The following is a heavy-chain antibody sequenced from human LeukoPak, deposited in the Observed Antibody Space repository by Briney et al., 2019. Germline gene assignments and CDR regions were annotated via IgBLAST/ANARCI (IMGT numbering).Heavy chain of an antibody. Sequence: GASVKVSCKASGYTFTSYGISWVRQAPGQGLEWMGIINPSGGSTSYAQKFQGRVTMTRDTSTSTVYMELSSLRSEDTAVYYCARGKTLRFLEWLLSPCFDYWGQGTLVTVSS. J-gene: IGHJ4*02. CDR3: ARGKTLRFLEWLLSPCFDY. CDR1: GYTFTSYG. V-gene: IGHV1-46*01. D-gene: IGHD3-3*01. CDR2: INPSGGST.